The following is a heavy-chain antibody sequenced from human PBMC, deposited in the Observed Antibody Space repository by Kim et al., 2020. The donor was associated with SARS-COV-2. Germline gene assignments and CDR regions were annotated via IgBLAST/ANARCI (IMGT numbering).Heavy chain of an antibody. CDR1: GGTFSSYA. CDR3: ASGAYGSGIGFFDY. CDR2: IIPIFGTA. Sequence: SVKVSCKASGGTFSSYAISWVRQAPGQGLEWMGGIIPIFGTANYAQKFQGRVTITADKSTSTAYMELSSLRSEDTAVYYCASGAYGSGIGFFDYWGQGTLVTVSS. V-gene: IGHV1-69*06. J-gene: IGHJ4*02. D-gene: IGHD3-10*01.